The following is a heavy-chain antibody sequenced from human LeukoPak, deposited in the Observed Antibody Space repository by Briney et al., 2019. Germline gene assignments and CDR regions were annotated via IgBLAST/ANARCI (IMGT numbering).Heavy chain of an antibody. Sequence: GGSLRLSCAASGFTFSSYAMHWVRQAPGKGLEGVAVISYDGSNKYYADSVKGRFTISRDNSKNTLYLQMNSLRAEDTAVHYCARDSSSWFEYFQHWGQGTLVTVSS. CDR3: ARDSSSWFEYFQH. V-gene: IGHV3-30-3*01. D-gene: IGHD6-13*01. CDR1: GFTFSSYA. J-gene: IGHJ1*01. CDR2: ISYDGSNK.